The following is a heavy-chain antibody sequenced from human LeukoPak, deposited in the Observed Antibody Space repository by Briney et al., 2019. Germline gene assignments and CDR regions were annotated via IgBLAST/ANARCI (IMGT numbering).Heavy chain of an antibody. J-gene: IGHJ4*02. Sequence: GGSLRLSCAASGFTFSSYGMSWVRQAPGKGLEWVSAISGSGGSTYYADSVKGRFTISRDNSKNTLYLQMNSLRAEDTAVYYCAKGQNYYDSSGSHSYYFDYWGQGTLVTVSS. D-gene: IGHD3-22*01. V-gene: IGHV3-23*01. CDR3: AKGQNYYDSSGSHSYYFDY. CDR1: GFTFSSYG. CDR2: ISGSGGST.